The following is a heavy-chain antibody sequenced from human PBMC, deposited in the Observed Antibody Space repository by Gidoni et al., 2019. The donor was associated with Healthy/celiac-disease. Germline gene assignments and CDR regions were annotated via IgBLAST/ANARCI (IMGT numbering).Heavy chain of an antibody. D-gene: IGHD6-6*01. J-gene: IGHJ4*02. CDR1: GGSFSGYY. CDR3: ARGVGSSSYPLLTPSASAGRREIDY. V-gene: IGHV4-34*01. CDR2: INHSGST. Sequence: QVQLQQWGAGLLKPSETLSLTCAVYGGSFSGYYWSWIRQPPGKGLEWIGEINHSGSTNYNPSLKSRVTISVDTSKNQFSLKLSSVTAADTAVYYCARGVGSSSYPLLTPSASAGRREIDYWGQGTLVTVSS.